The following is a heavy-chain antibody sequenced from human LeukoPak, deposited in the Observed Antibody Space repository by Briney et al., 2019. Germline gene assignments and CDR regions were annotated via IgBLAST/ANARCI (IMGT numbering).Heavy chain of an antibody. J-gene: IGHJ6*02. CDR1: GGSISSYY. CDR3: ARDRIVVVPAAISGRFAPGYYYYYGMDV. V-gene: IGHV4-59*01. D-gene: IGHD2-2*01. CDR2: IYYSGST. Sequence: TSETLSLTCTVSGGSISSYYWSWIRQPPGKGLEWIGYIYYSGSTNYNPSLKSRVTISVDTSKNQFSLKLSSVTAADTAVYYCARDRIVVVPAAISGRFAPGYYYYYGMDVWGQGTTVTVSS.